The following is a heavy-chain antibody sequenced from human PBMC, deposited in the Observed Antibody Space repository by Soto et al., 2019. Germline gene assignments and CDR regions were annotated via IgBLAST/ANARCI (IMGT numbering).Heavy chain of an antibody. CDR2: IYYSGGT. D-gene: IGHD6-19*01. CDR1: GGSISSYY. CDR3: ASNAHSSGWYSGGFDY. J-gene: IGHJ4*02. Sequence: QVQLQESGPGLVKPSETLSLTCTVSGGSISSYYWSWIRQPPGKGLEWIGYIYYSGGTNYNPSLKSRVTISVDTSKNQFSLKLSSVTSADTAVYYCASNAHSSGWYSGGFDYWGQGTLVTVSS. V-gene: IGHV4-59*01.